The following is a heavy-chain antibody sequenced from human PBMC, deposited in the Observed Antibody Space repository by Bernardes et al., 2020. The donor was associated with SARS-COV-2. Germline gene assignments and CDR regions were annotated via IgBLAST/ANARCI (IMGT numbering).Heavy chain of an antibody. Sequence: ASVKVSCMASGYTITGFFLHWVRQAPGHGLEWMGWINPHSGDTQYAQKFQGWVTMTRDTSISTAYLEVSRLKSDDTAVYFCARERESSSWYYDYGLDVWGQGTTVTVSS. CDR1: GYTITGFF. CDR2: INPHSGDT. V-gene: IGHV1-2*04. CDR3: ARERESSSWYYDYGLDV. D-gene: IGHD6-13*01. J-gene: IGHJ6*02.